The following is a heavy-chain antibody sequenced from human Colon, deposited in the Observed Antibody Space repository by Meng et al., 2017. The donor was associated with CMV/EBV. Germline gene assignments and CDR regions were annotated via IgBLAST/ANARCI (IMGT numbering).Heavy chain of an antibody. CDR1: GFTFSHYS. J-gene: IGHJ6*02. CDR2: IRFSSTST. CDR3: ARDRIAVARGVYYYYGMDV. Sequence: GESLKISCAASGFTFSHYSMKCVRQAPGKGLEWVSYIRFSSTSTCHADSVKGRFSISRDNVKNSLYLQMNSLRAEDTAVYYCARDRIAVARGVYYYYGMDVWGQGTTVTVSS. D-gene: IGHD6-19*01. V-gene: IGHV3-21*06.